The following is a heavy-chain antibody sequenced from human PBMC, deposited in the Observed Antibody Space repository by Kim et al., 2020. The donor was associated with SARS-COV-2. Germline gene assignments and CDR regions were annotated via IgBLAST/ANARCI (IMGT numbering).Heavy chain of an antibody. Sequence: GGSLRLSCAASGFTLDDYGMSWVRQAPGKGLEWVSGINWNGGSTGYADSVKGRFTISRDNAKNSLYLQMNSLRAEDTALYYCARGGARKLLWFGELLESLKRDDFYYYGMDVWGQGTTVTVSS. D-gene: IGHD3-10*01. J-gene: IGHJ6*02. CDR3: ARGGARKLLWFGELLESLKRDDFYYYGMDV. CDR2: INWNGGST. CDR1: GFTLDDYG. V-gene: IGHV3-20*04.